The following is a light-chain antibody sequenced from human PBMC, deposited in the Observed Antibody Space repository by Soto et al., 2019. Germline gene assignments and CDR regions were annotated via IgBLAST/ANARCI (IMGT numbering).Light chain of an antibody. CDR1: QSVSSGY. Sequence: EIVLTQSPGTLSLSPGERATLSCRASQSVSSGYLAWYQQKPGQAPRLLIYGTSTRAIGIPDRFSGSGSGTDFTLIISRLEPEDFAVHYCQHYDNSPPYTFGQGTKLEIK. CDR3: QHYDNSPPYT. V-gene: IGKV3-20*01. CDR2: GTS. J-gene: IGKJ2*01.